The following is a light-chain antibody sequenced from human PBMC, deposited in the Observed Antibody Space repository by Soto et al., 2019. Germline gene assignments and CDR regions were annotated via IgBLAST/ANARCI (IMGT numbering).Light chain of an antibody. CDR2: DVS. J-gene: IGLJ1*01. V-gene: IGLV2-11*01. Sequence: QSALTQPRSVSGSPGQSVTISCTGTSSDVGGYNYVSWYQQHPGKAPKVMIYDVSKRPSGVPDRFSGSKSGNTAPLTITGLQAEDEADYYCCSYAGSYTYVFGTGTKVTVL. CDR3: CSYAGSYTYV. CDR1: SSDVGGYNY.